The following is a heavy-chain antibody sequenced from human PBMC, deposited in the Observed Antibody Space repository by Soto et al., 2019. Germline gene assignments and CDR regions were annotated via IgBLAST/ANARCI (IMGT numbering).Heavy chain of an antibody. CDR2: IWYDGSNK. D-gene: IGHD6-6*01. CDR3: ARTEGIAARHPSIYGMDV. J-gene: IGHJ6*02. CDR1: GFTFSSYG. V-gene: IGHV3-33*01. Sequence: GGSLRLSCAASGFTFSSYGMHWVRQAPGKGLEWVAVIWYDGSNKYYADSVKGRFTISRDNSKNTLYLQMNSLRAEDTAVYYCARTEGIAARHPSIYGMDVWGQGTTVTVSS.